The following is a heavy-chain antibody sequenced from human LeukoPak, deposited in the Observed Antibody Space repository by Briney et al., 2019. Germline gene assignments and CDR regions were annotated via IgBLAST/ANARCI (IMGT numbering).Heavy chain of an antibody. V-gene: IGHV3-30*02. CDR2: IRYDGGNK. D-gene: IGHD2-2*01. Sequence: GGSLRLSCAASGFTFSSYAMHWVRQAPSKGLKWVAFIRYDGGNKYYGDSVKGRFTISRDNSKNTLYLQMNSLRPEDTAVFYCATARVPPGTTPDYWGQGTLVTVSS. CDR1: GFTFSSYA. J-gene: IGHJ4*02. CDR3: ATARVPPGTTPDY.